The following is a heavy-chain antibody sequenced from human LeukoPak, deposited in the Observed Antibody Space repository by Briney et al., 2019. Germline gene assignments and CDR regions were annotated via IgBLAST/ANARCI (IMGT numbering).Heavy chain of an antibody. J-gene: IGHJ4*02. V-gene: IGHV1-18*01. CDR1: GYTFTSYG. CDR3: VRGGPFPSGSSSREYYLDY. Sequence: ASVKVSCKASGYTFTSYGISWVRQAPGQGLEWMGWRSIYNGNTDYKLQGRVTMTTDTSTSTAYMEVRSLRSDDTAVYYCVRGGPFPSGSSSREYYLDYWGQGTLVTVSS. D-gene: IGHD6-6*01. CDR2: RSIYNGNT.